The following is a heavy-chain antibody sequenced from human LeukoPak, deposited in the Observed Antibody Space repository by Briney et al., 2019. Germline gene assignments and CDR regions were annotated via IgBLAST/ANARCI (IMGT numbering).Heavy chain of an antibody. V-gene: IGHV3-48*03. Sequence: GGSLRLSCAASGFTFSSYEMNWVRQAPGKGLEWVSYISSSGSTIYYADSVKGRFTISRDNAKNSLYLQMNSLRAEDTAVYYCARDVGDYYDSSGPCDAFDIWGQGTMVTVSS. CDR1: GFTFSSYE. CDR2: ISSSGSTI. CDR3: ARDVGDYYDSSGPCDAFDI. D-gene: IGHD3-22*01. J-gene: IGHJ3*02.